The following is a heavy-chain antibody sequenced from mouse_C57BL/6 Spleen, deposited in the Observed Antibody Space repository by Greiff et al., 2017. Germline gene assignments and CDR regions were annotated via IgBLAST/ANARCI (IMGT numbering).Heavy chain of an antibody. CDR3: AGYGNGYFDY. Sequence: EVQLQQSGPELVKPGASVKISCKASGYTFTDYYMNWVKQSHGKSLEWIGDINPNNGGTSYNQKFKGKATLTVDKSSSTAYMELRSLTSEDSAVYYCAGYGNGYFDYWGQGTTLTVSS. V-gene: IGHV1-26*01. J-gene: IGHJ2*01. CDR2: INPNNGGT. CDR1: GYTFTDYY. D-gene: IGHD2-1*01.